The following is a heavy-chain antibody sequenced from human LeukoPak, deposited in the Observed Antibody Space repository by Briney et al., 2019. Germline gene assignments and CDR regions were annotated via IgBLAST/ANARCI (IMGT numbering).Heavy chain of an antibody. V-gene: IGHV1-18*01. Sequence: ASVKVSCKASGYTFTSYGISWVRQAPGQGLEWMGWISAYNGNTNYAQKLQGRVTMTTDTSTSTAYMELRSLRSDDTAVYYCARQGRSGSYSAFNWFDPWGQGTLVTVSS. CDR2: ISAYNGNT. CDR1: GYTFTSYG. J-gene: IGHJ5*02. CDR3: ARQGRSGSYSAFNWFDP. D-gene: IGHD3-22*01.